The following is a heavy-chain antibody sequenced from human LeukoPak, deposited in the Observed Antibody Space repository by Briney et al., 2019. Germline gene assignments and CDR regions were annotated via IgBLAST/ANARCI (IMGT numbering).Heavy chain of an antibody. CDR1: GFTFSSYA. CDR3: ARYLPADAGLRDSRPEGILDY. Sequence: GRSLRLSCAASGFTFSSYAMRWVRQAPGKGLEWVAVISYDGSNTYYADSVKGRFTISRDNSKNTLYLQMNSLRSEDTAVYYCARYLPADAGLRDSRPEGILDYWGQGTLVTVFS. D-gene: IGHD3-9*01. V-gene: IGHV3-30*04. J-gene: IGHJ4*02. CDR2: ISYDGSNT.